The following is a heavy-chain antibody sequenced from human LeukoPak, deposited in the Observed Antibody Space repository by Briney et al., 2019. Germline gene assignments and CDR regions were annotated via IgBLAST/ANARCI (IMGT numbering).Heavy chain of an antibody. CDR3: ARDLAWGAFDY. Sequence: GGSLRLSCAASGFTFSNYAMIWVRQAPGKGLEWVSGISGRGGSTYYADSVKGRFTISRDDSKNTLSLQMNSLRVEDTAVYYCARDLAWGAFDYWGQGTLVTVSS. D-gene: IGHD7-27*01. CDR1: GFTFSNYA. V-gene: IGHV3-23*01. J-gene: IGHJ4*02. CDR2: ISGRGGST.